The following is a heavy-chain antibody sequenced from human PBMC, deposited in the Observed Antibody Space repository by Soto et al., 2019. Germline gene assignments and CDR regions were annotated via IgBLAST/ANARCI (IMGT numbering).Heavy chain of an antibody. CDR3: AAWRAYSSSPWGGVDWFDP. J-gene: IGHJ5*02. CDR2: ISSSSSYI. V-gene: IGHV3-21*01. CDR1: GFTFSSYS. D-gene: IGHD6-6*01. Sequence: EVQLVESGGGLVKPGGSLRLSCAASGFTFSSYSMNWVRQAPGKGLEWVSSISSSSSYIYYADSVKGRFTISRDNAKNSLYLQMNSLRAEDTAVYYGAAWRAYSSSPWGGVDWFDPWGQGTLVTVSS.